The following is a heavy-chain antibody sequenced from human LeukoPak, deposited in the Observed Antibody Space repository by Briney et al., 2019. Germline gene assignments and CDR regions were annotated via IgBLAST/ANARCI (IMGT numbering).Heavy chain of an antibody. CDR1: GFTVSRYW. J-gene: IGHJ5*02. CDR3: TRYDSSRFGP. CDR2: IAYYGSRK. V-gene: IGHV3-30*03. Sequence: PGGSLRLSCVASGFTVSRYWMSWVRQAPGKGLEWVTGIAYYGSRKHYADSGKGRFTISRDNSRNTMDLQMNSLRVEDTAVYHCTRYDSSRFGPWGQGTLVIVSS. D-gene: IGHD3-3*01.